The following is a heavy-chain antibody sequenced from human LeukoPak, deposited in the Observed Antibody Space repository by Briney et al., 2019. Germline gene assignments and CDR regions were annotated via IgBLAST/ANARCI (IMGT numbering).Heavy chain of an antibody. CDR2: ISAYNGNT. D-gene: IGHD4-17*01. CDR3: ARGPTVTNNWFDP. CDR1: GGTFSSYA. Sequence: GASVKVSCKASGGTFSSYAISWVRQAPGQGLEWMGWISAYNGNTSYAQKFQGRVTMTRDTSTSTVYMELSSLRSEDTAVYYCARGPTVTNNWFDPWGQGTLVTVSS. J-gene: IGHJ5*02. V-gene: IGHV1-18*01.